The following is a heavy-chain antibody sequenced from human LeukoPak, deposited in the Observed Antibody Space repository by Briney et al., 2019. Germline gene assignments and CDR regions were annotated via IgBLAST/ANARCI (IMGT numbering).Heavy chain of an antibody. CDR1: GYTFTGYY. CDR3: ARDTITVTTPYFDY. CDR2: INSDSGGT. J-gene: IGHJ4*02. Sequence: ASVKVSCKASGYTFTGYYIDWVRQAPGQGLEWMGWINSDSGGTNYAQRFQGRVTMTRDTSTSTAYMELSSLRSDDTAFYYCARDTITVTTPYFDYWGQGTLVTVPS. D-gene: IGHD4-17*01. V-gene: IGHV1-2*02.